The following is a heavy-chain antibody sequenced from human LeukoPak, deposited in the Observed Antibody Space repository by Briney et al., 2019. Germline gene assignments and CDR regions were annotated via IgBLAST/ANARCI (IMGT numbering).Heavy chain of an antibody. CDR2: ISAYNGNT. CDR3: ARDKKVVITTWCCAFDI. J-gene: IGHJ3*02. D-gene: IGHD3-22*01. CDR1: GYTFTSCG. Sequence: ASVKVSCKASGYTFTSCGISWVRQAPGQGLEWMGWISAYNGNTNYAQKLQGRVTMTTDTSTSTAYMELRSLRSDDTAVYYCARDKKVVITTWCCAFDIWGQGTMVTVSS. V-gene: IGHV1-18*01.